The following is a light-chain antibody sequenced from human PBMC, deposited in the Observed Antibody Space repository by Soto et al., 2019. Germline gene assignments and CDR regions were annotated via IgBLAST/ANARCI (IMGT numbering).Light chain of an antibody. Sequence: IVLTQSPGTLSLSPGERATLSCRASQSISSDSLAWYQHKPGQPPRLLIYATSSRATGIPDRFSDSGSGTAFTLTISRLEPEDFAVYYCQHNTFGQGTKLEI. CDR3: QHNT. J-gene: IGKJ2*01. CDR1: QSISSDS. V-gene: IGKV3-20*01. CDR2: ATS.